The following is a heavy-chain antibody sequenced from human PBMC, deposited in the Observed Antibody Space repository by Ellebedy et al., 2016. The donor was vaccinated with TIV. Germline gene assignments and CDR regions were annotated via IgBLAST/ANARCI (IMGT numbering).Heavy chain of an antibody. CDR3: ARVTRIAVAGLGAFDI. CDR2: INPSGGST. D-gene: IGHD6-19*01. J-gene: IGHJ3*02. Sequence: ASVKVSCKASGYTFSDKFYMHWVRQAPGQGPEWMGIINPSGGSTSYAQKFQGRVTMTRDTSTSTVYMELSSLRSEDTAVYYCARVTRIAVAGLGAFDIWGQGTMVTVSS. CDR1: GYTFSDKFY. V-gene: IGHV1-46*02.